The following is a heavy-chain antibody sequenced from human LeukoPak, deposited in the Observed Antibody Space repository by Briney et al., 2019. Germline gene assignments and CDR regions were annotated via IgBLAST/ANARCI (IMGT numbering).Heavy chain of an antibody. D-gene: IGHD1-26*01. J-gene: IGHJ3*02. Sequence: GGSLRLSCAASGFTFSSYGMPWVRQAPGKGLEWVAVISYDGSNKYYADSVKGRFTISRDNSKNTLYLQMNSPRAEDTAVYYCAKDVGATSCAFDIWGQGTMVTVSS. CDR3: AKDVGATSCAFDI. CDR1: GFTFSSYG. CDR2: ISYDGSNK. V-gene: IGHV3-30*18.